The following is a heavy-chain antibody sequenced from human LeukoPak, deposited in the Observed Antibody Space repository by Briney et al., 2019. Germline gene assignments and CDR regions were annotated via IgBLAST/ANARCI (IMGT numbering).Heavy chain of an antibody. V-gene: IGHV1-2*02. CDR2: INPKSGAT. Sequence: ASVKVSCKASGYTFTGYYMHWVRQAPGQGLEWMGWINPKSGATKYAQMVQGRVTMTRDTSISTAYMDLSSLRSDDTAVYYCARDPSSWDAFDIWGQGTMVTVSS. D-gene: IGHD6-13*01. J-gene: IGHJ3*02. CDR1: GYTFTGYY. CDR3: ARDPSSWDAFDI.